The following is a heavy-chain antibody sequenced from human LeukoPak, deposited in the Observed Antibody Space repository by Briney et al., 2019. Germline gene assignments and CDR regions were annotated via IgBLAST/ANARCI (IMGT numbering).Heavy chain of an antibody. Sequence: PGGSLRLSCAASGFTFNDYAISWVRQAPGKGLEWVAAISGSGENTHYADSVRGRFTISRDNSKNTVSVYMISLRAEDAAVYYCAKRGCYDSGALRAPFDSWGQGTLVTVSS. CDR3: AKRGCYDSGALRAPFDS. J-gene: IGHJ4*02. CDR1: GFTFNDYA. CDR2: ISGSGENT. V-gene: IGHV3-23*01. D-gene: IGHD3-22*01.